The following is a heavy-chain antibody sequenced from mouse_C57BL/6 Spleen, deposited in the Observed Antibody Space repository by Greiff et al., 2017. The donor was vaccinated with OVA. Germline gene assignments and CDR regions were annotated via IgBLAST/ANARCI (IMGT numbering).Heavy chain of an antibody. CDR3: ARQGLAY. J-gene: IGHJ3*01. CDR1: GFTFSSYG. V-gene: IGHV5-6*01. Sequence: EVQGVESGGDLVKPGGSLKLSCAASGFTFSSYGMSWVRQTPDKRLEWVATISSGGSYTYYPDSVKGRFTISRDNAKNTLYLQMSSLKSEDTAMYYCARQGLAYWGQGTLVTVSA. CDR2: ISSGGSYT.